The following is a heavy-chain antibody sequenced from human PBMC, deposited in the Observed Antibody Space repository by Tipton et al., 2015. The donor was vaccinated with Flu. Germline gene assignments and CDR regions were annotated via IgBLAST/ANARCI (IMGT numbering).Heavy chain of an antibody. Sequence: TLSLTCAVSGGSIININWWSWVRQPPGKGLEWIGEIHHSGNTNYNPSLKSRVTISVESNNHFSLRLSSVTAADTAVYYCARGPGAVTSEAFDFWGQGTLVTVSS. J-gene: IGHJ4*02. V-gene: IGHV4-4*02. CDR2: IHHSGNT. D-gene: IGHD3-10*01. CDR1: GGSIININW. CDR3: ARGPGAVTSEAFDF.